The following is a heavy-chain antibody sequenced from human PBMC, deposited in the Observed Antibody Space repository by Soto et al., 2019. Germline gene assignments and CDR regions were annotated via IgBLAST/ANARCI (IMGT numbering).Heavy chain of an antibody. D-gene: IGHD6-13*01. Sequence: SGTLSITCTLYGGYVSSGSYSWTWIRQPPGKGLEWIGYIYYSGSTNYNPSLKSRVTISVDTSKNQFSLKLSSVTAADTAVYYCATLAAAAPTGWFDPWGQGTMVTVSS. CDR2: IYYSGST. V-gene: IGHV4-61*01. J-gene: IGHJ5*02. CDR3: ATLAAAAPTGWFDP. CDR1: GGYVSSGSYS.